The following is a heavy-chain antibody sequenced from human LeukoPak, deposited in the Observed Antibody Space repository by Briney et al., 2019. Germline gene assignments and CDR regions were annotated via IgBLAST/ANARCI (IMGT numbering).Heavy chain of an antibody. J-gene: IGHJ4*02. CDR2: ISGSGDST. Sequence: GGSLRLSCVASGFTLRSYVMNWVRQTPGKGLEWVSSISGSGDSTFYADSVKGRFSISRDNSKNTLYLQMNSLRAEDTAVYYCAKDRSVTTISGYFDYWGQGTLVTVSS. CDR1: GFTLRSYV. D-gene: IGHD2-21*02. V-gene: IGHV3-23*01. CDR3: AKDRSVTTISGYFDY.